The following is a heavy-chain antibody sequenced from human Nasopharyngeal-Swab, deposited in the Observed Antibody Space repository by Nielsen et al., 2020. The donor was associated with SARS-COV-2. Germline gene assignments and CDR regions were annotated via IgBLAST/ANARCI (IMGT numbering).Heavy chain of an antibody. CDR1: GGTFSSYA. CDR2: INAGNGNT. CDR3: ARDSTGRGYCSSTSCYDLFGKYYYYGMDV. Sequence: ASVKVSCKASGGTFSSYAISWVRQAPGQRLEWMGWINAGNGNTKYSQKFQGRVTITRDTSASTAYMELRSLRSDDTAVYYCARDSTGRGYCSSTSCYDLFGKYYYYGMDVWGQGTTVTVSS. D-gene: IGHD2-2*01. V-gene: IGHV1-3*01. J-gene: IGHJ6*02.